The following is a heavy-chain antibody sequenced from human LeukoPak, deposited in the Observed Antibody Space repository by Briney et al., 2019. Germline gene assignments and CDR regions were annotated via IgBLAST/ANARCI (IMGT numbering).Heavy chain of an antibody. D-gene: IGHD5-12*01. J-gene: IGHJ4*02. V-gene: IGHV4-38-2*01. CDR2: IYHSGST. CDR1: GYSISSGYY. CDR3: ARLVATIGNIDY. Sequence: SETLSLTCAVSGYSISSGYYWGWSRQPPGKGLEWIGSIYHSGSTYYNPSLKSRVTISVDTSKNQFSLKLSSVTAADTAVYYCARLVATIGNIDYWGQGTLVTVSS.